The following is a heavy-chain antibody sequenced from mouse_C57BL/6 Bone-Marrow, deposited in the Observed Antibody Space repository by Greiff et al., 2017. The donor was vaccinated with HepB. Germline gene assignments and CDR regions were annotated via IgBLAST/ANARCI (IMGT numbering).Heavy chain of an antibody. V-gene: IGHV8-8*01. Sequence: QVTLKECGPGILQPSQTLSLTCSFSGFSLSTFGMGVGWIRQPSGKGLEWLAHIWWDDDKYYNPALKSRLTISKDTSKNQVFLKIANVDTADTATYYCARMGHYYGSSYKVFAYWGQGTLVTVSA. CDR2: IWWDDDK. D-gene: IGHD1-1*01. J-gene: IGHJ3*01. CDR1: GFSLSTFGMG. CDR3: ARMGHYYGSSYKVFAY.